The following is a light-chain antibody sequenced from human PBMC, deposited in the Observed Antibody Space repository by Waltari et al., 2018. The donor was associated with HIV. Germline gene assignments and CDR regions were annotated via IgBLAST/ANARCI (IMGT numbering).Light chain of an antibody. V-gene: IGLV2-23*01. J-gene: IGLJ2*01. Sequence: QSALTQPASVSGSPGPSITIPCTGTSSDVGRYNPVSWYQQHPGKAPKLMIYEGSKRPSGVSNRFSGSKSGNTASLTISGLQAEDEADYYCCSYAGSSTLEVFGGGTKLTVL. CDR1: SSDVGRYNP. CDR3: CSYAGSSTLEV. CDR2: EGS.